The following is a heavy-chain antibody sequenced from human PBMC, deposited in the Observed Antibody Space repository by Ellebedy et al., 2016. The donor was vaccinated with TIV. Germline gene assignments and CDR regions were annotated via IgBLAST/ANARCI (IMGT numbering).Heavy chain of an antibody. CDR3: AKDFAYYYDSSGWMGYFDY. CDR2: IRYDGSNK. J-gene: IGHJ4*02. V-gene: IGHV3-30*02. CDR1: GFTFSSYG. Sequence: PGGSLRLSCAASGFTFSSYGMHWVRQAPGKGLEWVAFIRYDGSNKYYADSVKGRFTISRDNSKNTLYLQMNSLRAEDTAVYYCAKDFAYYYDSSGWMGYFDYWGQGTLVTVSS. D-gene: IGHD3-22*01.